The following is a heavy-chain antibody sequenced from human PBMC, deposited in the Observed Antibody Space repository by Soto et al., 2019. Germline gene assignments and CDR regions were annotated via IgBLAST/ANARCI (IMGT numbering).Heavy chain of an antibody. Sequence: PSETLSLTCTVSGGSLSSGDYYWSWIRQPPGKGLEWIGYIYHSGSTYYNPSLKSRVTISVDTSKNQFSLKLSSVTAADTAVYYCAVYGGNSGVRFDPWGQGTLVTVSS. CDR1: GGSLSSGDYY. J-gene: IGHJ5*02. D-gene: IGHD4-17*01. CDR3: AVYGGNSGVRFDP. V-gene: IGHV4-30-4*01. CDR2: IYHSGST.